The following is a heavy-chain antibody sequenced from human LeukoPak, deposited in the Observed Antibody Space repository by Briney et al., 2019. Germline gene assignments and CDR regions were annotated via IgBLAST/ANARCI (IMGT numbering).Heavy chain of an antibody. Sequence: SETLSLTCAVSGYSISSGYYWGWIRQPPGKGLEWIGSIYHSGSTYYNPSLKSRVTISVDTSKNQFSLKLSSVTAADTAVYYCARQYCTNGLCYFDYWGQGTLVTVSS. D-gene: IGHD2-8*01. CDR2: IYHSGST. V-gene: IGHV4-38-2*01. CDR1: GYSISSGYY. J-gene: IGHJ4*02. CDR3: ARQYCTNGLCYFDY.